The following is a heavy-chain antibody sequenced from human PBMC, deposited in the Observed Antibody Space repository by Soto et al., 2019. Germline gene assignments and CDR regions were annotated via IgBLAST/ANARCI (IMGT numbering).Heavy chain of an antibody. CDR2: ISYDGSNK. V-gene: IGHV3-30*18. CDR1: GFTFSTYG. D-gene: IGHD3-9*01. Sequence: GGSLRLSCAASGFTFSTYGMHWVRQAPGKGLEWVEVISYDGSNKHYSDSVKGRLTISRDNSKNTLYLQMNSLRPEDTAVYYCAKGGFDYPNMYFFYGMDVWGQGTKVTVSS. J-gene: IGHJ6*02. CDR3: AKGGFDYPNMYFFYGMDV.